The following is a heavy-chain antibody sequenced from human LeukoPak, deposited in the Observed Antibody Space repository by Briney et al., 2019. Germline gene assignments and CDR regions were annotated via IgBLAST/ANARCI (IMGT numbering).Heavy chain of an antibody. D-gene: IGHD2-15*01. V-gene: IGHV4-39*07. CDR1: GGSISSSSYY. Sequence: SETLSLTCSVSGGSISSSSYYWGWIRQPPGKGLEWIGSIYYSGSTYYNPSLKSRVTISVDTSKNQFSLKLSSVTAADTAVYYCARAAGGYCSGGSCSLYYYYGMDVWGQGTTVTVSS. CDR2: IYYSGST. CDR3: ARAAGGYCSGGSCSLYYYYGMDV. J-gene: IGHJ6*02.